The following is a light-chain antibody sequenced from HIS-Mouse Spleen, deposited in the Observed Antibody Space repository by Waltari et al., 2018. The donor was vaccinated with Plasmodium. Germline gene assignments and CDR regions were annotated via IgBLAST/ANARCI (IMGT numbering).Light chain of an antibody. CDR1: SSDVGGYNY. J-gene: IGLJ3*02. Sequence: QSALTQPRSVSGSPGQSVTISCTGTSSDVGGYNYVSWYQQHPGTAPKRMIYDVIKRPSGVPERFAGSKSGNTASLTISGLQAEDEADYYCCSYAGSYTWVFGGGTKLTVL. V-gene: IGLV2-11*01. CDR3: CSYAGSYTWV. CDR2: DVI.